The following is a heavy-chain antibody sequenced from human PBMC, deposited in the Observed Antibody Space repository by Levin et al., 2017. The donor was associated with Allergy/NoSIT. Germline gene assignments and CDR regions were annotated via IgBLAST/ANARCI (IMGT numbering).Heavy chain of an antibody. Sequence: GGSLRLSCAASGFTFSSYAMHWVRQAPGKGLEWVAVISYDGSNKYYADSVKGRFTISRDNSKNTLYLQMNSLRAEDTAVYYCARDRHVGAAAGNSDYWGQGTLVTVSS. D-gene: IGHD6-13*01. V-gene: IGHV3-30*04. CDR2: ISYDGSNK. CDR3: ARDRHVGAAAGNSDY. CDR1: GFTFSSYA. J-gene: IGHJ4*02.